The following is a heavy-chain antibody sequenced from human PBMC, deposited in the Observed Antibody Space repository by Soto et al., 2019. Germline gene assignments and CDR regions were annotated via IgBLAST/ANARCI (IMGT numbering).Heavy chain of an antibody. CDR3: AKALWADILPRYYYYGMDV. Sequence: PGESLKISCAASGFTFSSYGMHWVRQAPGKGLEWVAVISYDGSNKYYADSVKGRFTISRDNSKNTLYLQMNSLRAEDTAVYYCAKALWADILPRYYYYGMDVWGQGTTVTVSS. J-gene: IGHJ6*02. CDR1: GFTFSSYG. CDR2: ISYDGSNK. D-gene: IGHD7-27*01. V-gene: IGHV3-30*18.